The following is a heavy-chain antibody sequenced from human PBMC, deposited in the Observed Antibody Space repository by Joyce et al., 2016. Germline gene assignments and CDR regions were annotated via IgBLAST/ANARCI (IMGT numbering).Heavy chain of an antibody. D-gene: IGHD6-25*01. J-gene: IGHJ4*02. CDR3: AKILTATYSSGWFLDY. CDR2: ISYDGIYK. CDR1: GLTLSNYG. V-gene: IGHV3-30*18. Sequence: QVQLVESGGGVVQPGRSLRLSCAASGLTLSNYGVHWGRQAPGKGLEWVAVISYDGIYKYYADSVKGRFTNSRDNSKNTVFLEMNSLRTEDTAVYYCAKILTATYSSGWFLDYWGQGTLVTVSS.